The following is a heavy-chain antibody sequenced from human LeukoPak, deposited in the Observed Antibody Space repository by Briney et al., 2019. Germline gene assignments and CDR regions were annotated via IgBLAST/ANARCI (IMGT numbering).Heavy chain of an antibody. Sequence: TGGSLRLSCAASGFTFSSYSMNWVRQAPGKGLEWVASISSCGSYIGYADSVNRRFTIYRDDAEKSLYLQMNSLRAEYTVVYYCARVRVVAGRDYWGRGTLVSVS. J-gene: IGHJ4*02. D-gene: IGHD2-15*01. CDR1: GFTFSSYS. CDR2: ISSCGSYI. V-gene: IGHV3-21*01. CDR3: ARVRVVAGRDY.